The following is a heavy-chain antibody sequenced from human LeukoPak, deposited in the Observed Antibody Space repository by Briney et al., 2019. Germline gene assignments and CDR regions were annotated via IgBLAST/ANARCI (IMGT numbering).Heavy chain of an antibody. CDR3: AREVRGVIIPYYFDY. CDR1: GYSFTSYW. Sequence: GESLKISCKGSGYSFTSYWIGWVRQMPGKGLEWMAIIYPGDSDTRYSPSFQGQVTISADKSISTAYLQWSSLKASDTAMYYCAREVRGVIIPYYFDYWGQGTLVTVSS. D-gene: IGHD3-10*01. J-gene: IGHJ4*02. V-gene: IGHV5-51*01. CDR2: IYPGDSDT.